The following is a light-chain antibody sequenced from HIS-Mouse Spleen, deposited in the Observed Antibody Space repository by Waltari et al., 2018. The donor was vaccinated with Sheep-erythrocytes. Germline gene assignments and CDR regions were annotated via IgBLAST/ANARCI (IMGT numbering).Light chain of an antibody. CDR1: TRDFVGYNY. V-gene: IGLV2-14*01. CDR2: EVS. CDR3: SSYTSSSTQV. Sequence: QSALPQPAPVSGSPGQSIPFPALGTTRDFVGYNYSSWYHQHPGKAPKLRIYEVSTRPSGVSNRFSGSKSGNTASLPISGLQAEDEADYYCSSYTSSSTQVFGGGTKLTVL. J-gene: IGLJ2*01.